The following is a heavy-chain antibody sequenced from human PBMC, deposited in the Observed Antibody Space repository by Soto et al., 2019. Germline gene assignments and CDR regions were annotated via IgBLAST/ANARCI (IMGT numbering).Heavy chain of an antibody. CDR2: IYYSGST. CDR1: GGSISSGGYY. D-gene: IGHD4-17*01. J-gene: IGHJ6*02. V-gene: IGHV4-31*03. Sequence: QVQLQESGPGLVKPSQTLSLTYTVSGGSISSGGYYWSWIRQHPGKGLEWIGYIYYSGSTYYNPSLKSRVTISVDTSKNQFSLKLSSVTAADTAVYYCARDTSTVVTRTGYGMDVWGQGTTVTVSS. CDR3: ARDTSTVVTRTGYGMDV.